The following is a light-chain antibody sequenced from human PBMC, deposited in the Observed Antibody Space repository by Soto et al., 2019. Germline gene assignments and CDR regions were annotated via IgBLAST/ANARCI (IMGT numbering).Light chain of an antibody. Sequence: QSALTQPASVSGSPGQSITISCTGTSSDVGVYNYVSWYQQHPGKVPKLMIYDVSNRPSGVSNRFSGSKSGNTASLTISGLQAEDEADYHCSSYTSSSTPYVFGTGTKVTVL. V-gene: IGLV2-14*01. CDR2: DVS. CDR1: SSDVGVYNY. J-gene: IGLJ1*01. CDR3: SSYTSSSTPYV.